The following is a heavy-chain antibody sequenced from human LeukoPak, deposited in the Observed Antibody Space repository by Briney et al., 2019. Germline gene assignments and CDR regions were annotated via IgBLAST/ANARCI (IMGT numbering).Heavy chain of an antibody. J-gene: IGHJ4*02. CDR3: ARDRGGGSDF. D-gene: IGHD2-15*01. CDR2: ISNTSSTI. CDR1: GFTFSNYN. Sequence: GGSLRLSCAASGFTFSNYNMNWVRQAPGKGLEWVSHISNTSSTIYYADSVKGRFTISRDNAKNSLYLQMNSLRDEDTAVYYCARDRGGGSDFWGQGTLVTVSS. V-gene: IGHV3-48*02.